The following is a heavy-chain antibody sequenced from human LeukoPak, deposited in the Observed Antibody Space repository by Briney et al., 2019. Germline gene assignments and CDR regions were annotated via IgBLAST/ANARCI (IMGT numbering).Heavy chain of an antibody. CDR3: VRDSGSGWYDY. V-gene: IGHV4-4*07. D-gene: IGHD6-19*01. Sequence: SETLSLTCTVSGGSISGYYWNWIRQPAGKGLEWIGRMHTSGSTNHNPSLKSRITMSVDRSKNQFSLKLSSVTAADTAVYYCVRDSGSGWYDYWGQGTLFTVSS. CDR2: MHTSGST. CDR1: GGSISGYY. J-gene: IGHJ4*02.